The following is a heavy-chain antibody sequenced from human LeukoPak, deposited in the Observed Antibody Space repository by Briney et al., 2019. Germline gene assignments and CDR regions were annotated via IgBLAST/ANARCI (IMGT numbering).Heavy chain of an antibody. J-gene: IGHJ5*01. Sequence: GGSLRLSCAASGLTFSNYNMNWVRQAPGKGLEWVSSISSSSSYIYYADSVKGRFTISRDNAKNSLYLQMNSLRAEDTAVYYCARDVQRGSGWFDYWGQGTLVTVSS. CDR3: ARDVQRGSGWFDY. CDR1: GLTFSNYN. D-gene: IGHD1-1*01. V-gene: IGHV3-21*01. CDR2: ISSSSSYI.